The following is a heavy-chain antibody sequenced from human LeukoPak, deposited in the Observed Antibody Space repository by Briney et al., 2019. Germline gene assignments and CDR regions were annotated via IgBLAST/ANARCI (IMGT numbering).Heavy chain of an antibody. D-gene: IGHD2-15*01. Sequence: GGTLRLSCAASVFTFNIYAMSWVPDASARGLSCGSGLDEDGGYTYYANSVKGRFTISRDNSENTLYMEMSRLRAEATAIYYCVSDFSCSGGSCSLFDSWGQGTLVSVSS. V-gene: IGHV3-23*01. CDR3: VSDFSCSGGSCSLFDS. CDR1: VFTFNIYA. CDR2: LDEDGGYT. J-gene: IGHJ4*02.